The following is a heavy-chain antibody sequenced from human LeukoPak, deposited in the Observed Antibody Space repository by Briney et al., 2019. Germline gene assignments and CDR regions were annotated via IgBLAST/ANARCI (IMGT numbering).Heavy chain of an antibody. V-gene: IGHV4-30-2*01. CDR2: IYHSGST. Sequence: PSETLSLTCAVSGGSISSGGYYWSWIRQPPGKGLEWIGYIYHSGSTYYNPSPKSRVTISVDRSKNQFSLKLSSVTAADTAVYYCARGVHYYDSSGLGDAFDIWGQGTMVTVSS. CDR1: GGSISSGGYY. D-gene: IGHD3-22*01. J-gene: IGHJ3*02. CDR3: ARGVHYYDSSGLGDAFDI.